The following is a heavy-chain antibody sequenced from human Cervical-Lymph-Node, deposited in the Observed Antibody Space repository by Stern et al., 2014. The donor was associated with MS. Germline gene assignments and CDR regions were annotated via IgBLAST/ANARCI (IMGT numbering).Heavy chain of an antibody. Sequence: QITLKESGPVVVKPTETLTLTCTVSGFSLSNPAMGVSWIRQPPGKALEWLAPIFLSGEESYTTSLESRLTISKDTSKSQVVLTMTNMDPVDTATYYCARTGGSYYGSGSYYGFDYWGQGTLVTVSS. D-gene: IGHD3-10*01. J-gene: IGHJ4*02. CDR3: ARTGGSYYGSGSYYGFDY. V-gene: IGHV2-26*01. CDR2: IFLSGEE. CDR1: GFSLSNPAMG.